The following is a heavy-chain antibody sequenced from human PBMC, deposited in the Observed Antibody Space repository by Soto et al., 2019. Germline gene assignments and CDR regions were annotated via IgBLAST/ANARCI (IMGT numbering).Heavy chain of an antibody. CDR1: GGSISSYY. J-gene: IGHJ6*02. D-gene: IGHD5-18*01. CDR3: ARDRGGYSYGYDYYYYGMDV. V-gene: IGHV4-59*12. Sequence: PSETLSLTCTVSGGSISSYYWSWIRQPPGKGLEWIGYIYYSGSTYYNPSLKSRVTISVDTSKNQFSLKLSSVTAADTAVYYCARDRGGYSYGYDYYYYGMDVWGQGTTVTVSS. CDR2: IYYSGST.